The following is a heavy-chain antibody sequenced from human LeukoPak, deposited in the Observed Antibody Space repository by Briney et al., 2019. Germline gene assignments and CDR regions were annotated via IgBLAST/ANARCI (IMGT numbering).Heavy chain of an antibody. J-gene: IGHJ4*02. Sequence: PGGSLRLSCAASGFTFSTYAMSWVRQAPGKGLEWVSAIGGSGLSTYYADSVKGRFTISRDNSKNTLYLQMSSLRAEDTAVYFCAKTYCSGGSCYDEQVADVDYWGQGTLVIVSS. D-gene: IGHD2-15*01. CDR1: GFTFSTYA. CDR3: AKTYCSGGSCYDEQVADVDY. V-gene: IGHV3-23*01. CDR2: IGGSGLST.